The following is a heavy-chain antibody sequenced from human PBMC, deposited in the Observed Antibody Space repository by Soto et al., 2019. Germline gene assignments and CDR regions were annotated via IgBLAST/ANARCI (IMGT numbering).Heavy chain of an antibody. CDR2: IWYDGSNK. Sequence: GGSLRLSCAASGFTFSSYGMHWVRQAPGKGLEWVAVIWYDGSNKYYADSVKGRFTISRDNSKNTLYLQMNSLRAEDTAVYYCARDAHCSSTSCTYYYYGMDVWGQGTMVTVSS. D-gene: IGHD2-2*01. CDR1: GFTFSSYG. CDR3: ARDAHCSSTSCTYYYYGMDV. J-gene: IGHJ6*02. V-gene: IGHV3-33*01.